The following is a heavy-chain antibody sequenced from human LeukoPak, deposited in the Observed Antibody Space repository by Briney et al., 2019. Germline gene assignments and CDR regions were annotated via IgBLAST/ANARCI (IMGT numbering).Heavy chain of an antibody. CDR2: ISAYNGNT. J-gene: IGHJ5*02. CDR3: ARVVVVVVAADGWFDP. V-gene: IGHV1-18*01. CDR1: GYSFTSYG. Sequence: GASVKVSCKASGYSFTSYGISWVRQAPGQGLEWMGWISAYNGNTNYAQKLQGRVTMTTDTSTSTAYMELSSLRSEDTAVYYCARVVVVVVAADGWFDPWGQGDLVTVFS. D-gene: IGHD2-15*01.